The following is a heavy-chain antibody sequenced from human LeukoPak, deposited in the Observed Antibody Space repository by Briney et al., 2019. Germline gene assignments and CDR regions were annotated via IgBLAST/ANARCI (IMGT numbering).Heavy chain of an antibody. CDR2: IYYSGRT. CDR1: GGSLSSYY. D-gene: IGHD1-7*01. V-gene: IGHV4-59*01. J-gene: IGHJ1*01. Sequence: SETLSLTCTVSGGSLSSYYWSWIRQPPGKGLEWIGYIYYSGRTNYNPSLKSRVTISVDTSKNQFSLKLSSVTAADTAVYYCAREHNWNYVAYFQHWGQGTLVTVSS. CDR3: AREHNWNYVAYFQH.